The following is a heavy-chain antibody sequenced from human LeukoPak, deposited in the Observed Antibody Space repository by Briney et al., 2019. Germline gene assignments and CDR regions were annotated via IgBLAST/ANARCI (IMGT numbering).Heavy chain of an antibody. Sequence: PGGSLRLSCAASGFTVSNNYMNWVCQAPGKGLEWVSVISSGGRTYSADSVKGRFTISRDNSKNTLYLQMSSLRVEDTAVYYCARDGVGSSWTTLDSWGQGTLVTVSS. V-gene: IGHV3-66*01. J-gene: IGHJ4*02. D-gene: IGHD6-13*01. CDR1: GFTVSNNY. CDR2: ISSGGRT. CDR3: ARDGVGSSWTTLDS.